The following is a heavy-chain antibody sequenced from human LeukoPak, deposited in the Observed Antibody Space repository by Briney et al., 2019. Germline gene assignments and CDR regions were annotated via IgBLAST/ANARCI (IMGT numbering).Heavy chain of an antibody. CDR3: TKEGGPMSATTERYSFDH. J-gene: IGHJ4*02. CDR2: ISNYDDSA. D-gene: IGHD1-14*01. CDR1: GLIFRSYE. Sequence: GGSLRLSCAASGLIFRSYEMNWVRQAPGKGLEWISYISNYDDSAHYADSVKGRFTISRDNSENTLSLQMNSLRADDTAVYYCTKEGGPMSATTERYSFDHWGRGTLVTVSS. V-gene: IGHV3-48*03.